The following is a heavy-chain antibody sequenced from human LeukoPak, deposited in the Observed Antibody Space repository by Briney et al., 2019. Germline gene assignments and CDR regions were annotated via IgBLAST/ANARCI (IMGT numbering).Heavy chain of an antibody. J-gene: IGHJ4*02. CDR2: ISGSGGST. CDR3: ATADYYDSSGYYRGSDY. V-gene: IGHV3-23*01. CDR1: GFTFSSYA. D-gene: IGHD3-22*01. Sequence: SGGSLRLSCAASGFTFSSYAMSWVRQAPRKGLEWVSAISGSGGSTYYADSVKGRFTISRDNSKNTLYLQMNSLRAEDTAVYYCATADYYDSSGYYRGSDYWGQGTLVTVSS.